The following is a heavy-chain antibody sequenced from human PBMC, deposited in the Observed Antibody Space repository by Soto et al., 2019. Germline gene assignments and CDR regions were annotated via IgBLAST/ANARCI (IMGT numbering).Heavy chain of an antibody. CDR1: GFTFSGSA. CDR3: TCAVTPLRYYDYGMDV. J-gene: IGHJ6*02. CDR2: IRSKANSYAT. V-gene: IGHV3-73*02. D-gene: IGHD4-17*01. Sequence: EVQLVESGGGLVQPGGSLKLSCAASGFTFSGSAMHWVRQASGKGLEWVGRIRSKANSYATAYAASVKGRFTISRDDSKNTAYLQLNSLKTEDTAVYYCTCAVTPLRYYDYGMDVWGQGTTVTVSS.